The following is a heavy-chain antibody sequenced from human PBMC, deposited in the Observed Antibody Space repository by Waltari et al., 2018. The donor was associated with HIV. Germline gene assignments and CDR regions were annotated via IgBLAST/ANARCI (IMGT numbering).Heavy chain of an antibody. CDR1: GGTFSSYT. J-gene: IGHJ5*02. V-gene: IGHV1-69*02. D-gene: IGHD1-26*01. CDR3: VYSGSSSGWFDP. CDR2: FIPILGIA. Sequence: QVQLVQSGAEVKKPGSSVKVSCKASGGTFSSYTISWVRQAPGQGLEWMGRFIPILGIANYGQKFQGRVTITADKSTSTAYMELSSLRSEDTAVYYCVYSGSSSGWFDPWGQGTLVTVSS.